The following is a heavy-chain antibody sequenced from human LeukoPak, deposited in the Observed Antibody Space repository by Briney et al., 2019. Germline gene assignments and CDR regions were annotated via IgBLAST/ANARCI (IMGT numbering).Heavy chain of an antibody. CDR1: GFTFDDYA. CDR3: ARDLQEPGRYCSSTSCRDY. D-gene: IGHD2-2*01. CDR2: ISWNSGSI. J-gene: IGHJ4*02. Sequence: GRSLRLSCAASGFTFDDYAMHWVRQAPGKGLEWVSGISWNSGSIGYADSVKGRFTISRDNAKNSLYLQMNSLRAEDTAVYYCARDLQEPGRYCSSTSCRDYWGRGTLVTVSS. V-gene: IGHV3-9*01.